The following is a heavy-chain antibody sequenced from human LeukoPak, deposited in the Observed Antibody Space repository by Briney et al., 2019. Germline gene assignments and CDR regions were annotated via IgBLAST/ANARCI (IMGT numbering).Heavy chain of an antibody. J-gene: IGHJ6*04. CDR1: GFTFSSYS. CDR3: ARGYCSSTSCYTLFVSLDV. CDR2: ISSSSSYI. Sequence: GGSLGLSCAASGFTFSSYSMNWVRQAPGKGLEWVSSISSSSSYIYYADSVKGRFTISRDNAKDSLYLQMNSLRAEDTAVYYCARGYCSSTSCYTLFVSLDVWGKGTTVTVSS. V-gene: IGHV3-21*01. D-gene: IGHD2-2*02.